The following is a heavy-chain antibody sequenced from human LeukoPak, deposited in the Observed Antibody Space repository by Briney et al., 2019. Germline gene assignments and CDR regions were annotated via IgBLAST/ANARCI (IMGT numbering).Heavy chain of an antibody. CDR3: AREGWLQPQYYFDY. D-gene: IGHD5-24*01. CDR1: GFTFSSYS. CDR2: ISSSSSYI. V-gene: IGHV3-21*04. J-gene: IGHJ4*02. Sequence: GGSLRLSCAASGFTFSSYSMNWVRQAPGKGLEWVSSISSSSSYIYYADSVKGRFTISRDNAKNSLYLQMNSLRAEDTAVYYCAREGWLQPQYYFDYWGQGTLVTVSS.